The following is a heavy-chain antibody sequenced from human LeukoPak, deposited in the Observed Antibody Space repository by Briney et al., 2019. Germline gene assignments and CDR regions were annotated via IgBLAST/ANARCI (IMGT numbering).Heavy chain of an antibody. J-gene: IGHJ3*02. CDR2: ISSSSSYI. Sequence: GGSLRLSCAASGFTFSSYSMNWVRQAPGKGLEWVSSISSSSSYIYYADSVKGRFTISRDNAKNSLYLQMNSLRAEDTAVYYCAREADRDTAMVHDAFDIWGQGTMVTVSS. D-gene: IGHD5-18*01. CDR1: GFTFSSYS. CDR3: AREADRDTAMVHDAFDI. V-gene: IGHV3-21*01.